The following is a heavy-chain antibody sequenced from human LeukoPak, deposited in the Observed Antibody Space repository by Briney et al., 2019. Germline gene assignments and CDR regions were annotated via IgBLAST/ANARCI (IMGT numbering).Heavy chain of an antibody. Sequence: NPSEXLSXXXXXXXXSISSSTYYWGXIRQPPGKGLEWIGDIYYSGTTQYNPSLKSRVTISVDTSSNQFSLKVNSVTAADTAVYYCARGNRGYQHYFNYMDVWGKGTTVTVSS. CDR3: ARGNRGYQHYFNYMDV. CDR1: XXSISSSTYY. D-gene: IGHD1-14*01. V-gene: IGHV4-39*01. J-gene: IGHJ6*03. CDR2: IYYSGTT.